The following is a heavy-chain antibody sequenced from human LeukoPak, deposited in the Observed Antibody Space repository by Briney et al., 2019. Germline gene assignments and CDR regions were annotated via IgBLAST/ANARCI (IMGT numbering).Heavy chain of an antibody. J-gene: IGHJ4*02. D-gene: IGHD3-9*01. CDR2: ISYDGSNK. CDR1: GFTFSSYG. V-gene: IGHV3-30*18. CDR3: AKSPDFDWLLSALDY. Sequence: GGSLRLSCAASGFTFSSYGMHWVRQAPGKGLEWVAVISYDGSNKYYADSVKGRFTIPRDNSKNTLYLQMNSLRAEDTAVYYCAKSPDFDWLLSALDYWGQGTLVTVSS.